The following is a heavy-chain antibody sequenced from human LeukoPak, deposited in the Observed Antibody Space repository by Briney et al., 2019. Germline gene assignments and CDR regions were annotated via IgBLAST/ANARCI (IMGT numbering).Heavy chain of an antibody. V-gene: IGHV3-11*04. CDR3: ARDPYYYDSSGYPFDY. CDR2: ISGSGKTI. D-gene: IGHD3-22*01. J-gene: IGHJ4*02. CDR1: GFTFSDYY. Sequence: GGSLRLSCAASGFTFSDYYMNWIRQAPGKGLEWVSYISGSGKTIYYVDSVKGRFTISRDNAKNSLYLQMNSLRAEDTAVYYCARDPYYYDSSGYPFDYWGQGTLVTVSS.